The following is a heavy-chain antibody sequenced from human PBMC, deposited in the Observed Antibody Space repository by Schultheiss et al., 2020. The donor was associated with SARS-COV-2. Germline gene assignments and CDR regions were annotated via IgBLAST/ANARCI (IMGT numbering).Heavy chain of an antibody. Sequence: GESLKISCAAFGFTFSNAWMSWVRQAPGKGLEWVSSISSSSSYIYYADSVKGRFTISRDNAKNSLYLQMNSLRAEDTAVYYCASSIVMAAMDVWGQGTTVTVSS. J-gene: IGHJ6*02. D-gene: IGHD6-25*01. V-gene: IGHV3-21*01. CDR1: GFTFSNAW. CDR3: ASSIVMAAMDV. CDR2: ISSSSSYI.